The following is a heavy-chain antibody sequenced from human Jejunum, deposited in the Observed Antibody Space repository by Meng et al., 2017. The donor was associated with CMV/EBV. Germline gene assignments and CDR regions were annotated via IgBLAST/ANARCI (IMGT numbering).Heavy chain of an antibody. CDR1: G. D-gene: IGHD6-13*01. V-gene: IGHV3-30*02. CDR3: ARDDSRAYSSSWYYFDY. J-gene: IGHJ4*02. Sequence: GMHWVRQAPGKGLEWVACIRYDGSKTHYADSVKGRFIISRDKSKNTLYLQMNSLRAEDTAVYYCARDDSRAYSSSWYYFDYWGQGTLVTVSS. CDR2: IRYDGSKT.